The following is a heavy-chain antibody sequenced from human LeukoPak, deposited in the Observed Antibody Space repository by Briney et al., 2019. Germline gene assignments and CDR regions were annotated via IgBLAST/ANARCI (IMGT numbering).Heavy chain of an antibody. Sequence: ASVKVSCKASGYTFTGYYMHWVRQAPGQGLEWMGIINPSGGSTSYAQKFQGRVTMTRDMSTSTVYMELSSLRSEDTAVYYCARVNRDSYGFDYWGQGTLVTVSS. CDR2: INPSGGST. D-gene: IGHD5-18*01. V-gene: IGHV1-46*01. CDR3: ARVNRDSYGFDY. CDR1: GYTFTGYY. J-gene: IGHJ4*02.